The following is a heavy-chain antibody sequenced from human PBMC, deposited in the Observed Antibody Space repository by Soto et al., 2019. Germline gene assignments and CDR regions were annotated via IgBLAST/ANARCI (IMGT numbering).Heavy chain of an antibody. CDR1: GGSISSSSYY. Sequence: SETLSLTCTVSGGSISSSSYYWGWIRQPPGKGLEWIGSIYYSGSTYYNPSLKSRVTISVDTSKNQFSLKLSSVTAADTAVYYCATIYSGSYCFDYWGQGTLVTVSS. V-gene: IGHV4-39*01. CDR3: ATIYSGSYCFDY. J-gene: IGHJ4*02. D-gene: IGHD1-26*01. CDR2: IYYSGST.